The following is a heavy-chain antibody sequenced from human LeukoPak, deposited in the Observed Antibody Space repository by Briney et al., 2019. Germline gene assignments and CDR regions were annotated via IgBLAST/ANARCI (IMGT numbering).Heavy chain of an antibody. V-gene: IGHV3-15*01. CDR3: ATDDVGGY. Sequence: GGSLRLSRAASGFTFSHAWMHWVRQPPGKGLEWVGRLKRKTDGGTPDYAAPVKGRFTISGDDSRNTLYLQMNRLKTEDTAVYYCATDDVGGYWGQGTLVTVSS. CDR1: GFTFSHAW. D-gene: IGHD4-23*01. CDR2: LKRKTDGGTP. J-gene: IGHJ4*02.